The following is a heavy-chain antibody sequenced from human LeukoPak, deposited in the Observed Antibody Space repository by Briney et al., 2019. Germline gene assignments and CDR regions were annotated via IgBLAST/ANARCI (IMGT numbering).Heavy chain of an antibody. Sequence: PSETLSLTCAVYGGSFSGYYWSWIRQPPGKGLEWIGEINHSESTNYNPSLKSRVTISVDTSKNQFSLKLSSVTAADTAVYYCARGGVGGVVPPNWFDPWGQGTLVTVSS. J-gene: IGHJ5*02. CDR3: ARGGVGGVVPPNWFDP. CDR1: GGSFSGYY. D-gene: IGHD2-2*01. CDR2: INHSEST. V-gene: IGHV4-34*01.